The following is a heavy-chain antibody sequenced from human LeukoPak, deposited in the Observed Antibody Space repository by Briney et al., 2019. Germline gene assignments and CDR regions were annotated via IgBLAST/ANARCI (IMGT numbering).Heavy chain of an antibody. Sequence: GGSLRLSCAASGFTFSTYSMGWVRQAPGKGLEWVSVINNYGGSKFYADSVKGRFTISRDNSKNTLYLQMNSLRAEDTAVYYCARYWNDRYFDYWGQGTLVTVSS. CDR1: GFTFSTYS. CDR2: INNYGGSK. V-gene: IGHV3-23*01. CDR3: ARYWNDRYFDY. D-gene: IGHD1-1*01. J-gene: IGHJ4*02.